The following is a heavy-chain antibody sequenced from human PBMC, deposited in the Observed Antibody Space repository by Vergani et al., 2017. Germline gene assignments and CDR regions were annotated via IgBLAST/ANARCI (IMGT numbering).Heavy chain of an antibody. CDR2: INHSGST. D-gene: IGHD6-6*01. CDR1: GGSFSGYY. V-gene: IGHV4-34*01. J-gene: IGHJ5*02. CDR3: ARDTTIAARGWFDP. Sequence: QVQLQQWGAGLLTPSETLSLTCAVYGGSFSGYYWSWIRQPPGKGLEWIGEINHSGSTNYNPSLKSRVTISVDTSKNQFSLRLSSVTAADTAVYYCARDTTIAARGWFDPWGQGTLVTVSS.